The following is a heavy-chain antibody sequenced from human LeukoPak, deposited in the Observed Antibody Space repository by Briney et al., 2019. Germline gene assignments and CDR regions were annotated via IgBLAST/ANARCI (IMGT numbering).Heavy chain of an antibody. Sequence: SETLSLTCTVSGGSISSSSYYWGWIRQPPGKGLEWIGSIYYSGSTYYNPSLKSRVTISVDTSKNQFSLKLSSVTAADTAVYYCARLVVPGVPFDYWGQGTLVTVSS. CDR3: ARLVVPGVPFDY. CDR2: IYYSGST. CDR1: GGSISSSSYY. J-gene: IGHJ4*02. V-gene: IGHV4-39*01. D-gene: IGHD2-2*01.